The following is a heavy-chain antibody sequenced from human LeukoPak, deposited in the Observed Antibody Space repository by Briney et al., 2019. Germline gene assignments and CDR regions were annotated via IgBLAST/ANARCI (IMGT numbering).Heavy chain of an antibody. J-gene: IGHJ6*02. CDR1: GFTFSSYS. CDR2: ISSSSSYI. Sequence: PGGSLRLSCAASGFTFSSYSMNWVRQAPGKGLGWVSSISSSSSYIYYADSVKGRFTISRDNAKNSLYLQMNSLRAEDTAVYYCARDPHIVVVPAAIGGWDYYYGMDVWGQGTTVTVSS. CDR3: ARDPHIVVVPAAIGGWDYYYGMDV. V-gene: IGHV3-21*01. D-gene: IGHD2-2*01.